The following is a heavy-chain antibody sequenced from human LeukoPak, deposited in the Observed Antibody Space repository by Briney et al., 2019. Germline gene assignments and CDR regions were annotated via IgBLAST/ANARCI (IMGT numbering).Heavy chain of an antibody. J-gene: IGHJ3*02. CDR2: ISYDGRNK. Sequence: PGGSLRLSCAASGFTFSSYAMHWARQAPGKGLEWVAVISYDGRNKYYADSVKGRFTISRDDSKNTLYLQMNSLRAEDTALYYCARDRRNAYYDVLTPHDASDIWGQGTMVTVSS. D-gene: IGHD3-9*01. CDR1: GFTFSSYA. V-gene: IGHV3-30*04. CDR3: ARDRRNAYYDVLTPHDASDI.